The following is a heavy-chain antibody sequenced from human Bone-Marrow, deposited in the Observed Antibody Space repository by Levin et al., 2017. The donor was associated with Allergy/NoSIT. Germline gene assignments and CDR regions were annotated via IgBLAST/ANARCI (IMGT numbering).Heavy chain of an antibody. CDR3: ARRTTTIFMIVGRAFDI. Sequence: PGGSLRLSCTVSAASMNTSYYWGWIRQPPGKGLEWIGSIYYSGSTYYSPSLKSRVTISIDTSKNQFSLKLNSVTAADTAVYYCARRTTTIFMIVGRAFDIWGQGTMVTVSS. CDR2: IYYSGST. J-gene: IGHJ3*02. V-gene: IGHV4-39*01. CDR1: AASMNTSYY. D-gene: IGHD3-22*01.